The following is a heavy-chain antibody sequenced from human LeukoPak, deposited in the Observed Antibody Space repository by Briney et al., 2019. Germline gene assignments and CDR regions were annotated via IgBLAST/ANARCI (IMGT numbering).Heavy chain of an antibody. D-gene: IGHD5-18*01. Sequence: PGGSLRLSCAASGLTFSDFWMHWVRQAPGKGLVWVALIKGDGSTTYYADSVKGRFTISRDNAKNTLYLQMSSLRADDSGVYYCATGHSYGYDYWGQGVLVTVSS. CDR3: ATGHSYGYDY. CDR2: IKGDGSTT. V-gene: IGHV3-74*01. J-gene: IGHJ4*02. CDR1: GLTFSDFW.